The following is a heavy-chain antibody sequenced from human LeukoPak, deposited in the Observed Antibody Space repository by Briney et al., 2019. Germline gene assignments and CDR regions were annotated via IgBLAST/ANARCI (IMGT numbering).Heavy chain of an antibody. V-gene: IGHV4-59*01. Sequence: PSETLSLTCTVSGGSISSYYGSWIRHPPGQGLEWVGYIYYSGSTNYNPSLKSRVTISVDPSKIQFSLKLSSVTAADPAVYYCARVGGTNYYYYGMDVWGQGTTVTVSS. D-gene: IGHD4-23*01. CDR3: ARVGGTNYYYYGMDV. CDR2: IYYSGST. CDR1: GGSISSYY. J-gene: IGHJ6*02.